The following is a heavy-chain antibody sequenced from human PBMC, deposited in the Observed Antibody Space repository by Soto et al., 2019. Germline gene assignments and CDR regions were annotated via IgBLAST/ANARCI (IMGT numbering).Heavy chain of an antibody. Sequence: SVKVSCKASGGTFSSYTISWVRQAPGQGLEWMGRIIPILGIANYAQKFQGRVTITADKSTSTAYMELSSLRSEDTAVYYCAIMEGAAANDAFDIWGQGIMVTVSS. CDR1: GGTFSSYT. J-gene: IGHJ3*02. CDR2: IIPILGIA. V-gene: IGHV1-69*02. D-gene: IGHD6-13*01. CDR3: AIMEGAAANDAFDI.